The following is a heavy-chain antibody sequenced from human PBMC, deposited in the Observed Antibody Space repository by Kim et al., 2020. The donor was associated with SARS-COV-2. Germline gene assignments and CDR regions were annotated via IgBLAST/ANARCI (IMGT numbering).Heavy chain of an antibody. D-gene: IGHD2-2*01. CDR3: ATADPKSYCSSTSCYYYLD. CDR1: GYTFTGYY. CDR2: INPNSGGT. J-gene: IGHJ6*03. V-gene: IGHV1-2*02. Sequence: ASVKVSCKASGYTFTGYYMHWVRQAPVQGLEWMGWINPNSGGTNYAQEFQGRVTMTRDTSISTAYMELSRLRSDDTAVYYFATADPKSYCSSTSCYYYLD.